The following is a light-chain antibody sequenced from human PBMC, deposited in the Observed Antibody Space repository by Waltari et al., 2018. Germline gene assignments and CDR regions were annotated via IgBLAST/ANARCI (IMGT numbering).Light chain of an antibody. J-gene: IGLJ3*02. CDR2: EVS. Sequence: QSALTQPASVSGSPGQSITISCTGTSRDVGSYNLVSWYQQHPGKAPKLMIYEVSKRPSGVSNRFSGSESGNTASLTISGRQAEDEADYYCCSYAGSSTLVFGGGTKLTVL. CDR1: SRDVGSYNL. V-gene: IGLV2-23*02. CDR3: CSYAGSSTLV.